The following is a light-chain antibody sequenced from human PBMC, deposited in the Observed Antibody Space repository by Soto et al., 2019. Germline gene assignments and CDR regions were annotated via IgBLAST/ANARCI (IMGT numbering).Light chain of an antibody. Sequence: DIQMTQSPSTLSASVGDRVTITCRASQSISTWLAWDQQKPGKAPKLLLSKASSLESGVPSRFSGSQSGTEFSLTISSLQPDDFATYYCQQYNTDPLTFGGGTTVEIK. CDR2: KAS. CDR3: QQYNTDPLT. V-gene: IGKV1-5*03. J-gene: IGKJ4*01. CDR1: QSISTW.